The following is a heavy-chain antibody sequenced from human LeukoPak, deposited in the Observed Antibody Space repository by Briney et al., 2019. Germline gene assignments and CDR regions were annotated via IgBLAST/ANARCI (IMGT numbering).Heavy chain of an antibody. J-gene: IGHJ6*03. V-gene: IGHV5-51*01. D-gene: IGHD3-22*01. Sequence: GESLQISCKGSGYSFTSYWIGWVRQMPGKGLEWMGIIYPGDSDTRYSLSFQGQVTISADKSISTAYLQWSSLKASDTAMYYCARHARYYYDSSGYRYYYYYYMDVWGKGTTVTVSS. CDR3: ARHARYYYDSSGYRYYYYYYMDV. CDR2: IYPGDSDT. CDR1: GYSFTSYW.